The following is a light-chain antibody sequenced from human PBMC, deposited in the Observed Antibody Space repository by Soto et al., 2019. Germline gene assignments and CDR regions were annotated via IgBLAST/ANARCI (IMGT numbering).Light chain of an antibody. Sequence: QSALTQPPSASGSPGQSVAISCTGTSSDVGGYNYVSWYQQHPGKAPKLMIYEVNKRPSGVPGRFSGSKSGNTASLTVSGLQAEDEADYYCSSYAGSSNVFGIGTKVT. CDR1: SSDVGGYNY. CDR3: SSYAGSSNV. V-gene: IGLV2-8*01. CDR2: EVN. J-gene: IGLJ1*01.